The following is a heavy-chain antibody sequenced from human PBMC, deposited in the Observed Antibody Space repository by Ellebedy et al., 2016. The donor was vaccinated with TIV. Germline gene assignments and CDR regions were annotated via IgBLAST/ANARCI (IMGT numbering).Heavy chain of an antibody. Sequence: GESLKISCAASGFTFNSYWMTWVRQAPGKGLEWVANINQDGSDKYYVDYLKGRFTISRDNAKNSLYLQMNSLRGEDTAVYYCATDGSYGDYRSPTHAFVMWGQGTLVTVSS. D-gene: IGHD4-17*01. J-gene: IGHJ3*02. V-gene: IGHV3-7*01. CDR2: INQDGSDK. CDR3: ATDGSYGDYRSPTHAFVM. CDR1: GFTFNSYW.